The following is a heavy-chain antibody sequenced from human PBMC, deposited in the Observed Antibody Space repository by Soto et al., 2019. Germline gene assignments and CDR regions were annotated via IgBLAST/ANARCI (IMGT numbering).Heavy chain of an antibody. Sequence: SQALSLTFAISGASVSSNSASWNWNRQSPSRGLEWLGRTYYRSKWCHDYAVSVKSRITLNPDTSKNQFSLQLYSVTPEDTAVYYCAGVVWFRGMDVWGQATPVTVSS. CDR2: TYYRSKWCH. CDR3: AGVVWFRGMDV. J-gene: IGHJ6*02. V-gene: IGHV6-1*01. D-gene: IGHD3-16*01. CDR1: GASVSSNSAS.